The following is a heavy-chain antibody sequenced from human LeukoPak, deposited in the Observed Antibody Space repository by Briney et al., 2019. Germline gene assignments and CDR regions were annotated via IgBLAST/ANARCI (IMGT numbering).Heavy chain of an antibody. CDR3: AGTRRYCSGGSCYNWFDP. CDR2: IYASGST. J-gene: IGHJ5*02. Sequence: SETLSLTCTVSGGSISSDIFYWSWIRRPAGKGLEWVGRIYASGSTTYNSSLKSRVAISIDTSKNQFSLQLTSVTAADTAVYYCAGTRRYCSGGSCYNWFDPWRQGTLVTVSS. CDR1: GGSISSDIFY. V-gene: IGHV4-61*02. D-gene: IGHD2-15*01.